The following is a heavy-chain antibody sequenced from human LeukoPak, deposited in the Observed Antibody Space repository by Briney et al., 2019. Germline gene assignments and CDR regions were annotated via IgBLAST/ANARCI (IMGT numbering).Heavy chain of an antibody. CDR2: ISSSSSYI. CDR1: GFTFSSYS. D-gene: IGHD3-3*01. J-gene: IGHJ6*02. Sequence: GGSLRLSCAASGFTFSSYSMNWVRQAPGKGLEWVSSISSSSSYIYYADSVKARFTISRDNAKNSLYLQMNSLRAEDTAVYYCARDKADTIFGVVIGPDYYYGMDVWGQGTTVTVSS. V-gene: IGHV3-21*01. CDR3: ARDKADTIFGVVIGPDYYYGMDV.